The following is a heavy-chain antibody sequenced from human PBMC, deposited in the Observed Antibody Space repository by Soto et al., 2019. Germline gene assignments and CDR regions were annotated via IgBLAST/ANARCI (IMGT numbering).Heavy chain of an antibody. CDR3: ANGLAVVTPTTPDAFDI. CDR1: GGSVSSGSYY. J-gene: IGHJ3*02. V-gene: IGHV4-61*01. CDR2: IYYSGST. Sequence: QVQLQESGPGLVKPSETLSLTCTVSGGSVSSGSYYWSWIRQPPGKGLEWIGYIYYSGSTNYNPSLKSRVTISVDTSKNQFSLKLSSVTAADTAVYYCANGLAVVTPTTPDAFDIWGQGTMVTVSS. D-gene: IGHD2-15*01.